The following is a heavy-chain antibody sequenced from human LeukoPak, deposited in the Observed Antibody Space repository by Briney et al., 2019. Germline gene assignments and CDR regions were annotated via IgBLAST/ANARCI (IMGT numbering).Heavy chain of an antibody. V-gene: IGHV1-2*02. J-gene: IGHJ4*02. Sequence: ASVKVSCKASRYTFTGYYMHWVRQAPGQGLEWMGWINPNSGGTNYAQKFRGRVTMTRDTSISTAYMELSRLRSDDTAVYYCARAARYFDWLYYGYWGQGTLVTVSS. D-gene: IGHD3-9*01. CDR1: RYTFTGYY. CDR3: ARAARYFDWLYYGY. CDR2: INPNSGGT.